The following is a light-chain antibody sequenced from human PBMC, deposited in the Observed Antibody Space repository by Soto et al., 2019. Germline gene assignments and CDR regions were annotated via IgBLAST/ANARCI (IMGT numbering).Light chain of an antibody. Sequence: EIVLTQSPGTLSLSPGERATLSCRASHSVSSIYLAWYQQNPGQAPRLLIYGASSRATGIPDRFSGSGSGTDFTLTISRLEPEDFAVYYCQQYGSSPPYTFGQGTKLEIK. CDR2: GAS. CDR3: QQYGSSPPYT. CDR1: HSVSSIY. J-gene: IGKJ2*01. V-gene: IGKV3-20*01.